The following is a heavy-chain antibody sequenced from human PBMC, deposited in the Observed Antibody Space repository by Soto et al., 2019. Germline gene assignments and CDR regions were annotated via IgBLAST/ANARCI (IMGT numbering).Heavy chain of an antibody. CDR3: ARDGPYYYGSGSYSWYFDL. CDR2: INHSGST. CDR1: GGSFSGYY. J-gene: IGHJ2*01. V-gene: IGHV4-34*01. D-gene: IGHD3-10*01. Sequence: QVQLQQWGAGLLKPSETLSLTCAVYGGSFSGYYWSWIRQPPGKGLEWIGEINHSGSTNYNPSLTSRVTISVDTSKNQFSLKLSSVTAADTAVYYCARDGPYYYGSGSYSWYFDLWGRGTLVTVSS.